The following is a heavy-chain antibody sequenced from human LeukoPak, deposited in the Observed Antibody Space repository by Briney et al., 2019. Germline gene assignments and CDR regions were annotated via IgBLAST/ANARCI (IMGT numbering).Heavy chain of an antibody. CDR1: GYTFTSYG. V-gene: IGHV1-18*04. J-gene: IGHJ4*02. CDR2: ISAYNGNT. Sequence: ASVKVSCKAAGYTFTSYGISWVRQAPGQRLEWMGWISAYNGNTNYAQKLQGRVTMTTDTSTSTAYMELRSLRSDDTAVYYCARALAVAGIIDYWGQGTLVTVSS. D-gene: IGHD6-19*01. CDR3: ARALAVAGIIDY.